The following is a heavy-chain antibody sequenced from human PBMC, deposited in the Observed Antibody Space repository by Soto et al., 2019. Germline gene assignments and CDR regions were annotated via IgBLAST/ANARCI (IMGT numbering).Heavy chain of an antibody. J-gene: IGHJ3*02. CDR1: GFTFSSYA. CDR3: AKVFTYYYDSSGYPHDAFDI. CDR2: ISGSGGST. V-gene: IGHV3-23*01. Sequence: GGSLRLSCAASGFTFSSYAMSWVRQAPGKGLEWVSAISGSGGSTYYADSVKGRFTISRDNSKNTLYLQMNSLRAEDTAVYYCAKVFTYYYDSSGYPHDAFDIWGKGTMVTVSS. D-gene: IGHD3-22*01.